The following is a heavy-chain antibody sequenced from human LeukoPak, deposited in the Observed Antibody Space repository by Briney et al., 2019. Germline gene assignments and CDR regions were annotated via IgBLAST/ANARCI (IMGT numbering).Heavy chain of an antibody. D-gene: IGHD4-17*01. V-gene: IGHV3-23*01. J-gene: IGHJ4*02. CDR3: AKDYGDYAYYFHY. CDR2: ISGSGNST. Sequence: GSLRLSCAASGFTFSNYAINWVRQASGKGLEWVSVISGSGNSTYYADSVKGRFTISRDNSKNTLYLQTTSLRAEDTAVYYCAKDYGDYAYYFHYWGQRTLGTVSS. CDR1: GFTFSNYA.